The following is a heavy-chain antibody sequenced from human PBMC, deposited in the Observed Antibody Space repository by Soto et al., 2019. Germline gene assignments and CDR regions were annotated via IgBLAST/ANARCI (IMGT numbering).Heavy chain of an antibody. J-gene: IGHJ3*02. D-gene: IGHD3-9*01. CDR3: ARELRYFDWLGDAVDI. CDR2: IKQDGSEK. CDR1: GFTFSSYW. V-gene: IGHV3-7*01. Sequence: EVQLVESGGGLVQPGGSLRLSCAASGFTFSSYWMSWVRQAPGKGLEWVANIKQDGSEKYYVDSVKGRFTISRDNAKNSLYLQMNGLRAEDSAVYYCARELRYFDWLGDAVDIWGQGTMVTVSS.